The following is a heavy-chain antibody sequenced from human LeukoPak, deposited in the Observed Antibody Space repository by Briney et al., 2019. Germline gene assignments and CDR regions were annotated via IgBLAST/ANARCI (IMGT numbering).Heavy chain of an antibody. V-gene: IGHV3-48*04. CDR3: ARQLWFGEVPLDY. J-gene: IGHJ4*02. D-gene: IGHD3-10*01. CDR2: ISSSSSTI. Sequence: GGSLRLSCAASGFTFSSYSMNWVRQAPGKGLEWVSYISSSSSTIYYADSVKGRFTISRDNAKNSLYLQMNSLRAEDTAVYYCARQLWFGEVPLDYWGQGTLVTVSS. CDR1: GFTFSSYS.